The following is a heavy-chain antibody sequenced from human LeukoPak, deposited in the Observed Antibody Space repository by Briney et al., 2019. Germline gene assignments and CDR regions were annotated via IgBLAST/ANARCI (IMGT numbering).Heavy chain of an antibody. V-gene: IGHV3-30*02. CDR3: AKSLDLYGDYAAA. J-gene: IGHJ5*02. D-gene: IGHD4-17*01. CDR2: IRYDGSNK. Sequence: GGSLRLSCAASGFTLSSYDMHWVRQAPGKGLEWVAFIRYDGSNKYYGDSVKGRFTISRDNSKNTLYLQMNSLRAEDTAMYYCAKSLDLYGDYAAAWGQGTLVTVSS. CDR1: GFTLSSYD.